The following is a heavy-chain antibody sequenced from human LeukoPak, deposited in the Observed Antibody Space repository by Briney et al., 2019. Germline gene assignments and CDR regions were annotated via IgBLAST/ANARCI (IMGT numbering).Heavy chain of an antibody. J-gene: IGHJ4*02. CDR3: ATRYSSSSDY. Sequence: SETLSLTCAVYGGSFSGYYWSWIRQPPGKGLEWIGEINHSGSTNYNPSLKSRVTISVDTSKNQFSLKLSSVTAADTAVYYCATRYSSSSDYWGQGTLVTVSS. D-gene: IGHD6-6*01. CDR1: GGSFSGYY. CDR2: INHSGST. V-gene: IGHV4-34*01.